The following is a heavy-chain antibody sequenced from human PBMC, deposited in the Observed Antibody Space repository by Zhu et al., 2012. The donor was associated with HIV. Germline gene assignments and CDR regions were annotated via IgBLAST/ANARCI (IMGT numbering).Heavy chain of an antibody. V-gene: IGHV4-38-2*02. CDR3: ARGFTIILTWLLPLYFDY. J-gene: IGHJ4*02. CDR2: IYHSGST. Sequence: QVQLQESGPGLVKPSETLSLTCTVSGYSISSGYYWGWIRQPPGKGLEWIGSIYHSGSTYYNPSLKSRVTISVDTSKNQFSLKLSSVTAADTAVYYCARGFTIILTWLLPLYFDYWGQGTLVHRLL. CDR1: GYSISSGYY. D-gene: IGHD3-9*01.